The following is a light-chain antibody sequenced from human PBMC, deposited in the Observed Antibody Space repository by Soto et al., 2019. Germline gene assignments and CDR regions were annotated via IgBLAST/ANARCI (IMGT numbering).Light chain of an antibody. V-gene: IGKV1-5*01. Sequence: DIQMTQSPSTLSASVGDRVTITCRASQNINNWIAWYQQKPGKAPKFLIYDASTLESGVPSRFSGSGFGTEFSLTIISLQPHDSGRYYCQHMRTFGQGTKV. J-gene: IGKJ1*01. CDR1: QNINNW. CDR3: QHMRT. CDR2: DAS.